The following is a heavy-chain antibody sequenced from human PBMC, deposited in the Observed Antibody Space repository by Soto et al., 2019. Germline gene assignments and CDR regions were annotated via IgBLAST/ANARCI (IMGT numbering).Heavy chain of an antibody. CDR3: ARDRGYCSGGSCPLYYFDY. Sequence: QVQLVESGGGVVQPGRSLRLSCAASGFTFSSYAMHWVRQAPGKGLEWVAVISYDGSNKYYADSVKGRFTISRDNSKNTLYLQMHSLRAEDTAVYYCARDRGYCSGGSCPLYYFDYWGQGTLVTVSS. D-gene: IGHD2-15*01. CDR2: ISYDGSNK. J-gene: IGHJ4*02. CDR1: GFTFSSYA. V-gene: IGHV3-30-3*01.